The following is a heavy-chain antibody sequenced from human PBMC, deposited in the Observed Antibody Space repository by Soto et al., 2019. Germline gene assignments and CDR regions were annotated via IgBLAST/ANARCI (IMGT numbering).Heavy chain of an antibody. V-gene: IGHV4-34*01. Sequence: PEETLSLTCAVYGGSFSGYYWSWIRQPPGKGLEWIGEINHSGSTNYNPSLKSRVTISVDTSKNQFSLKLSSVTAADTAVYYCAKIGGNYYGMDVWGQGTTVTVSS. CDR2: INHSGST. CDR1: GGSFSGYY. D-gene: IGHD2-15*01. J-gene: IGHJ6*02. CDR3: AKIGGNYYGMDV.